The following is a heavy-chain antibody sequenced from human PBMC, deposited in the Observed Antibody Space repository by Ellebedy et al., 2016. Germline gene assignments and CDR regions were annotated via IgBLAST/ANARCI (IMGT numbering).Heavy chain of an antibody. Sequence: SVKVSXXASGGTFSSYAISWVRQAPGQGLEWMGRIIPILGIANYAQKLQGRVTMTTDTSTSTAYMELRSLRSDDTAVYYCARERAGGPLYYYYYMDVWGKGTTVTVSS. D-gene: IGHD4-23*01. CDR3: ARERAGGPLYYYYYMDV. J-gene: IGHJ6*03. V-gene: IGHV1-69*04. CDR2: IIPILGIA. CDR1: GGTFSSYA.